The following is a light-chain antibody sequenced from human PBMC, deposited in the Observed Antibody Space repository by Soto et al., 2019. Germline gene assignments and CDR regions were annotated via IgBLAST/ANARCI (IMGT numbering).Light chain of an antibody. J-gene: IGKJ5*01. CDR3: QQRSNWPIT. V-gene: IGKV3-11*01. Sequence: EIVLTQSPATLSLSPGERATLSCRASQSVSRYLAWYQQKPGQAPRLLIYDASNRATGIPARFSGSGSGTDFTLIISSLEPQDFAVYYCQQRSNWPITFGQGTRLEIK. CDR1: QSVSRY. CDR2: DAS.